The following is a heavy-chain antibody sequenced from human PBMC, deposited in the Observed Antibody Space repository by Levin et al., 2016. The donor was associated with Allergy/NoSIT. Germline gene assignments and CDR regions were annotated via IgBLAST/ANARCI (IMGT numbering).Heavy chain of an antibody. CDR3: AREGRREEAHDSFDI. CDR2: IWYDGSNK. CDR1: GFIFSNYG. J-gene: IGHJ3*02. Sequence: GGSLRLSCAASGFIFSNYGIHWVRQAPGKGLEWVTVIWYDGSNKYYADSVKGRFTISRDNSKNTVYLQMNSLGAEDTAVYYCAREGRREEAHDSFDIWGQGTMVTVSS. D-gene: IGHD1-1*01. V-gene: IGHV3-33*01.